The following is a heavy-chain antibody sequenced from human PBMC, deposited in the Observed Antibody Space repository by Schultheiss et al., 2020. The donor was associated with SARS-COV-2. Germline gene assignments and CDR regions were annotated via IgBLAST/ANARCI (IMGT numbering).Heavy chain of an antibody. CDR3: AKDISSQVGWALDY. J-gene: IGHJ4*02. Sequence: SLKISCAASGFTFSSYAMSWVRQAPGKGLEWVSGISWNSGSIGYADSVKGRFTISRDNAKNSLYLQMNSLRAEDTALYYCAKDISSQVGWALDYWGQGTLVTVSS. CDR1: GFTFSSYA. CDR2: ISWNSGSI. D-gene: IGHD2-2*01. V-gene: IGHV3-9*01.